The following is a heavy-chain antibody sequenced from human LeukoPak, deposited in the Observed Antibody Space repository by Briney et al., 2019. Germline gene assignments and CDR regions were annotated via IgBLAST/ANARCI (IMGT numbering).Heavy chain of an antibody. CDR3: AKSSYYDTSGSYREYYFDY. CDR2: ISGSGGST. V-gene: IGHV3-23*01. D-gene: IGHD3-22*01. CDR1: RFAFSNYG. J-gene: IGHJ4*02. Sequence: GGSLRLSCAVSRFAFSNYGMSWVRQAPGKGLEWVSAISGSGGSTYYADSVKGRFTISRDNSKNTLYLQMNSLRAEDTALYYCAKSSYYDTSGSYREYYFDYWGQGALVTVSS.